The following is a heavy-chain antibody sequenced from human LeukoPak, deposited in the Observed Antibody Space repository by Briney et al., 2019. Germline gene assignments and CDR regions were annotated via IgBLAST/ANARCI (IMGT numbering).Heavy chain of an antibody. CDR1: GGSISSSSYY. D-gene: IGHD1-26*01. CDR2: IYYSGST. CDR3: AREMGGATSPFDY. Sequence: SETLSLTCTVSGGSISSSSYYWGWIRQPPGKGLEWIGSIYYSGSTYYNPSLKSRVTISVDTSKNQFSLKLNSVTAADTAVYYCAREMGGATSPFDYWGQGTLVTVSS. J-gene: IGHJ4*02. V-gene: IGHV4-39*07.